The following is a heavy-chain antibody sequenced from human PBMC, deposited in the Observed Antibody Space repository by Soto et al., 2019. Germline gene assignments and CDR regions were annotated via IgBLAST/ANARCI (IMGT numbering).Heavy chain of an antibody. Sequence: ASVKVSCKTSGYTFTSYGINWVRQAPGQGLEWVGWISVYNGNTNYAQKLQGRVTMTTDTSTSTAYMELRSLRSDDTAVYYCSRDSSVVVITAIVSDYWGQGSLVTVSS. CDR2: ISVYNGNT. V-gene: IGHV1-18*01. CDR3: SRDSSVVVITAIVSDY. J-gene: IGHJ4*02. D-gene: IGHD2-21*02. CDR1: GYTFTSYG.